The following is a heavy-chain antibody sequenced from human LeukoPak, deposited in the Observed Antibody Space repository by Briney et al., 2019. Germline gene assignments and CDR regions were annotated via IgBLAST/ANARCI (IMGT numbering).Heavy chain of an antibody. CDR2: IYYSGST. CDR3: ARDRRYYDSSGYPTYHYGMDV. D-gene: IGHD3-22*01. CDR1: GGSVSSYY. J-gene: IGHJ6*02. V-gene: IGHV4-59*02. Sequence: SETLSLTCTVSGGSVSSYYWSWIRQPPGKGLEWIGYIYYSGSTNYNPSLKSRVTISVDTSKNQFSLKLSSVTAADTAVYYCARDRRYYDSSGYPTYHYGMDVWGQGTTVTVSS.